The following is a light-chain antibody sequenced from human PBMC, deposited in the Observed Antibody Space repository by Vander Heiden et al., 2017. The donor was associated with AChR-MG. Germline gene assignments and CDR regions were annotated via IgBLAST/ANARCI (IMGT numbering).Light chain of an antibody. CDR1: ALPKQY. Sequence: SYELTHPPSVSVSPGQPASITCSGDALPKQYAYWYQQKPGQAPVLVIYKDSERPSGIPERFSGSSSGTTVTLTISGVQAEDEADYYCQSADSSGTYVVFGGGTKLTVL. V-gene: IGLV3-25*03. CDR2: KDS. J-gene: IGLJ2*01. CDR3: QSADSSGTYVV.